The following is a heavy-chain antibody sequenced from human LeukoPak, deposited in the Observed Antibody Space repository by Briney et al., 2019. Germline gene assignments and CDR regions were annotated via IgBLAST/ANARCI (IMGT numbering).Heavy chain of an antibody. Sequence: GASVKVPCKASGYPFTSYAMHGVRQAPGQRLEWMGWLNAGNGNTKYSQKFQGRVTITRDTSASTAYMELSSLRSEDTAVYYCARGPYCSGGSCYHFDYWGQGTLVTVSS. CDR2: LNAGNGNT. D-gene: IGHD2-15*01. V-gene: IGHV1-3*01. CDR3: ARGPYCSGGSCYHFDY. J-gene: IGHJ4*02. CDR1: GYPFTSYA.